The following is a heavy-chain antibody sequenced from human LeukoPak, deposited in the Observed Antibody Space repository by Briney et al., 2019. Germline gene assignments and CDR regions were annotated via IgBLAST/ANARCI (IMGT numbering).Heavy chain of an antibody. J-gene: IGHJ3*02. CDR2: ISGSGGST. Sequence: PGGSLRLSCAASGFTFSNYAMSWVRQAPGKGPEWVSGISGSGGSTYYADSVKGRFTISRDNSKNTLYLQMNTLRGEDTAVYYCAKGSRGATLWNAFDIWGQGTMVTVSS. CDR1: GFTFSNYA. V-gene: IGHV3-23*01. CDR3: AKGSRGATLWNAFDI. D-gene: IGHD1-26*01.